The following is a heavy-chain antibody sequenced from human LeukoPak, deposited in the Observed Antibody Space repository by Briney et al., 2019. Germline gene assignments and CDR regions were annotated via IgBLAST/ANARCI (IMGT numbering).Heavy chain of an antibody. J-gene: IGHJ4*02. Sequence: GGSLRLSCAAPGFTFGSYGMHWVRQAPGKGLEWVAVISYDGSNKYYADSVKGRFTISRDNSKNTLYLQMNSLRAEDTAVYYCAKENCSSTSCYLDGYSSSWVYWGQGTLVTVSS. CDR1: GFTFGSYG. D-gene: IGHD2-2*01. V-gene: IGHV3-30*18. CDR2: ISYDGSNK. CDR3: AKENCSSTSCYLDGYSSSWVY.